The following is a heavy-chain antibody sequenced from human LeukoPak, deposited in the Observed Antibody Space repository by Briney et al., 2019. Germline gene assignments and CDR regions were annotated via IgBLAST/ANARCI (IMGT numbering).Heavy chain of an antibody. D-gene: IGHD2-8*01. J-gene: IGHJ6*03. CDR2: INQDGSEK. V-gene: IGHV3-7*01. Sequence: GGSLRLSCAASGFTFSNYWMSWVRQTPGKGLEWVANINQDGSEKYYVDSVTGRFTISRDNGKNSLDLQMNSLQAEDTAVYYCARETCTTCHTYSYNYYMDVWGKGTTVTVSS. CDR1: GFTFSNYW. CDR3: ARETCTTCHTYSYNYYMDV.